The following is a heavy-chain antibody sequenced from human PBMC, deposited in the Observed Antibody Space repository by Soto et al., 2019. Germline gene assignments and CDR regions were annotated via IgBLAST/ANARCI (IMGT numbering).Heavy chain of an antibody. J-gene: IGHJ4*02. V-gene: IGHV1-69*06. Sequence: GASVKVSCKASGGTFSSYAISWVRQAPGQGLEWMGGIIPIFGTANYAQKFQGRVTITADKSTSTAYVELSSLRSEDTAVYYCARSEYSTATFDYWGQGTLVTVSS. CDR1: GGTFSSYA. CDR3: ARSEYSTATFDY. D-gene: IGHD6-6*01. CDR2: IIPIFGTA.